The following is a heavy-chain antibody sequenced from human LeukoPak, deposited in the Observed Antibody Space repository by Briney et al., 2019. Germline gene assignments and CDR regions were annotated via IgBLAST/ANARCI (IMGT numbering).Heavy chain of an antibody. J-gene: IGHJ5*02. V-gene: IGHV1-2*02. Sequence: ASVKVSCKASGNTFTGYYMHWVRQAPGQGLEWMGWINPNSGGTNYAQKFQGRVTMTRDTSISTAYMELSRLRSDDTAVYYCARGSSWNYGWFDPWGQGTLVTVSS. CDR2: INPNSGGT. CDR1: GNTFTGYY. CDR3: ARGSSWNYGWFDP. D-gene: IGHD1-7*01.